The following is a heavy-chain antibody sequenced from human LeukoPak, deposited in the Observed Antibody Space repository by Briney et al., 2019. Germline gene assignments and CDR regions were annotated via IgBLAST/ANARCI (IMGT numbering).Heavy chain of an antibody. D-gene: IGHD1-26*01. V-gene: IGHV3-7*01. J-gene: IGHJ4*02. CDR3: GRLSGSYFDY. CDR2: IRHDGRDI. Sequence: GGSLRLSCAASGFAFRSYWMTWVRQAPGKGLEWVANIRHDGRDIKYEDSVKGRFTISRDNSKNTLYLQMNSLRAEDTAVYYCGRLSGSYFDYWGQGTLVTVSS. CDR1: GFAFRSYW.